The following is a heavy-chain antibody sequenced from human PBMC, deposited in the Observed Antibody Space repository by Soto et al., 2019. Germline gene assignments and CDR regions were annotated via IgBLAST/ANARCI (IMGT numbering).Heavy chain of an antibody. J-gene: IGHJ6*02. D-gene: IGHD3-16*01. CDR2: IVPILDIP. V-gene: IGHV1-69*02. Sequence: QVQLVQSGAEVKKPGSSVKVSCKASGGTFSRYTISWVRQAPGQGLEWMGRIVPILDIPNYAQNFHGRVTITADKSTGTAYMELSSLRSDDTAVYYCASHFTGVRVLGASPPGGDNYGWDVWGQGTTVTVSS. CDR3: ASHFTGVRVLGASPPGGDNYGWDV. CDR1: GGTFSRYT.